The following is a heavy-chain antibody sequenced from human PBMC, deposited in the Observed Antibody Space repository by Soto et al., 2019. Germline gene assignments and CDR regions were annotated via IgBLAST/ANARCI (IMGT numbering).Heavy chain of an antibody. V-gene: IGHV3-33*01. Sequence: QVQLVESGRGVVQPGRSLRLSCAASGFTFSSYGIYLVRQARGKGLEWVAVILYDGSNKYYADSVKGRFTISRDNSKNTLNLQTNRLRAEDTALYYCARDRGYDSSGYSYYFDYWGQETLVIVSS. CDR1: GFTFSSYG. D-gene: IGHD3-22*01. CDR3: ARDRGYDSSGYSYYFDY. CDR2: ILYDGSNK. J-gene: IGHJ4*02.